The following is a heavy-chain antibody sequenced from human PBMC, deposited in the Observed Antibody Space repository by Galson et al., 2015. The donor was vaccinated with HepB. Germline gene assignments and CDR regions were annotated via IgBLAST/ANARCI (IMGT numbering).Heavy chain of an antibody. CDR1: GDTLSDLS. Sequence: SVKVSCKVSGDTLSDLSMHWVRQAPGKGLEWMGGLHSEDGETIYAQKFQGSVTMTEDTSTDTAYMELSSLTSEDTAVYYCATPFREYTCYDYAFVFWGQGTMVTVSS. D-gene: IGHD5-12*01. CDR2: LHSEDGET. V-gene: IGHV1-24*01. J-gene: IGHJ3*01. CDR3: ATPFREYTCYDYAFVF.